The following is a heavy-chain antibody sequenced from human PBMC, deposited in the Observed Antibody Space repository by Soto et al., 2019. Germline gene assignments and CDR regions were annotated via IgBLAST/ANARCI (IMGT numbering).Heavy chain of an antibody. D-gene: IGHD4-4*01. CDR1: GFTFSSYG. Sequence: QVQLVESGGGVVQPGRSLRLSCAASGFTFSSYGMHWVRQAPGKGLEWVAVISYDGSNKYYADSVKGRFTISRDNSKNTLYLQMNSRRAEDTAVYYCASPVDSNYGLDPYYYYYGMDVWGQGTTVTVSS. J-gene: IGHJ6*02. CDR3: ASPVDSNYGLDPYYYYYGMDV. V-gene: IGHV3-30*03. CDR2: ISYDGSNK.